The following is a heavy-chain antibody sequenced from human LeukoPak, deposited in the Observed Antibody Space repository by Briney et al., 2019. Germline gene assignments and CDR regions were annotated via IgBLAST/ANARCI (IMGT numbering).Heavy chain of an antibody. Sequence: GGSLRLSCAASGFTVSSNYMSWVRQAPGKGLEWVSVIYSGGSTYYADSVKGRFTISRHNSKNTLYLQMNSLRAEDTAVYYCAKDPPVPYYDFWSGPTPFDYWGQGTLVTVSS. CDR2: IYSGGST. V-gene: IGHV3-53*01. CDR3: AKDPPVPYYDFWSGPTPFDY. J-gene: IGHJ4*02. CDR1: GFTVSSNY. D-gene: IGHD3-3*01.